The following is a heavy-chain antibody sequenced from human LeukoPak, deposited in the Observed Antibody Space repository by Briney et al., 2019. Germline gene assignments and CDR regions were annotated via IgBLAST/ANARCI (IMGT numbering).Heavy chain of an antibody. V-gene: IGHV3-33*01. CDR3: ARSPARASCGPFDI. CDR2: IWYDGSNK. J-gene: IGHJ3*02. Sequence: PGGSLRLSCAASGLTLSSYGMHWVRQAPGKGLEWVAVIWYDGSNKYYADSVKGRFTISRDNSKNTLYLQMNSLRAEDTAVYYCARSPARASCGPFDIWGQGTMVTVSS. CDR1: GLTLSSYG. D-gene: IGHD2-15*01.